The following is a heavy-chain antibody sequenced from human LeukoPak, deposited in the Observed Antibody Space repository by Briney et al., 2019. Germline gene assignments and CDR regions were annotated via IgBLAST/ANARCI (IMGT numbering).Heavy chain of an antibody. J-gene: IGHJ4*02. CDR1: GFTFSSYG. V-gene: IGHV3-30*19. D-gene: IGHD3-10*01. Sequence: PGRSLRLSCAASGFTFSSYGMHWVRRAPGKGLEWVAVIWYDGSNKYYADSVKGRFTISRDNSKNTLYLQMNSLRAEDTAVYYCARAARGSGSYYFAHFDYWGQGTLVTVSS. CDR3: ARAARGSGSYYFAHFDY. CDR2: IWYDGSNK.